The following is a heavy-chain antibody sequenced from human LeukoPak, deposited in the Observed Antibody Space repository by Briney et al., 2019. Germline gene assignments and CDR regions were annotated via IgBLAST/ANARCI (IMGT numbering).Heavy chain of an antibody. CDR1: GYTFTSYG. J-gene: IGHJ6*03. CDR2: ISAYNGNT. CDR3: ARVVVVVPALSYYYYMDV. Sequence: ASVKVSCKASGYTFTSYGISWVRQAPGQGLGWMGWISAYNGNTNYAQKLQGRVTMTTDTSTSTAYMELRSLRSDDTAVYYCARVVVVVPALSYYYYMDVWGKGTTVTVSS. D-gene: IGHD2-2*01. V-gene: IGHV1-18*01.